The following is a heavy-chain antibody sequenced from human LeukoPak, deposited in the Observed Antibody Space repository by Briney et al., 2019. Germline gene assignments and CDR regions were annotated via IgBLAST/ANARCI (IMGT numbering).Heavy chain of an antibody. Sequence: GGSLRLSCAASGFTFSNYWMSWVRQAPGKGLEWVANIKQDGSEKYYVDSVKGRFTISRDNAKNSLYLQMNSLRAEDTAVYYCARESDSNSNWFDPWGQGTLVTVSS. D-gene: IGHD4-11*01. CDR3: ARESDSNSNWFDP. J-gene: IGHJ5*02. CDR2: IKQDGSEK. CDR1: GFTFSNYW. V-gene: IGHV3-7*01.